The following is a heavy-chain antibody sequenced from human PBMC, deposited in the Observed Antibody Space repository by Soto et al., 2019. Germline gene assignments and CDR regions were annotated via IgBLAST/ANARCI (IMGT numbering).Heavy chain of an antibody. CDR2: ISHDGSDK. D-gene: IGHD2-21*02. V-gene: IGHV3-30*03. J-gene: IGHJ4*02. Sequence: QVQLVQSGGGVVQPGRSLRLSCAASGFTFTTHGMHWVRQAPGKGLEWVALISHDGSDKFYADSVKGRFTISRDNLKNTLYLQMNSRRAEDAAFYSRASTRGRDSTGPFDCWGLGTLVTVSS. CDR1: GFTFTTHG. CDR3: ASTRGRDSTGPFDC.